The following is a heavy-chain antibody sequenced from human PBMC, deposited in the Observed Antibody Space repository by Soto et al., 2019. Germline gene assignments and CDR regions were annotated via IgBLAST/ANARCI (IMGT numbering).Heavy chain of an antibody. CDR3: AKDQGALGASIVLIANDS. J-gene: IGHJ4*02. Sequence: GGSLRLSCAASGFTFSSYAVSWARRGPGKGLEWVAASSGSGGSTYYADSVKGRCTISRDNSKNTMNLQMNTLRAEDKDAYYCAKDQGALGASIVLIANDSWGQGT. D-gene: IGHD2-8*01. V-gene: IGHV3-23*01. CDR2: SSGSGGST. CDR1: GFTFSSYA.